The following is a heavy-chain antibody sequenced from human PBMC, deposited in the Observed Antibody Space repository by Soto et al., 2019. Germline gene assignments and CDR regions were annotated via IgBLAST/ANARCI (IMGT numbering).Heavy chain of an antibody. CDR2: ISSSSSTI. CDR3: ARDVIGLGYCSSTSCWGTDY. V-gene: IGHV3-48*01. Sequence: EVQLVESGGGLVQPGGSLRLSCAASGFTFSSYSMNWVRQAPGKGLEWVSYISSSSSTIYYADSVKGRFTISRDNAKNSLYLQMNSLRAEDTAVYYCARDVIGLGYCSSTSCWGTDYWGQGTLVTVSS. J-gene: IGHJ4*02. CDR1: GFTFSSYS. D-gene: IGHD2-2*01.